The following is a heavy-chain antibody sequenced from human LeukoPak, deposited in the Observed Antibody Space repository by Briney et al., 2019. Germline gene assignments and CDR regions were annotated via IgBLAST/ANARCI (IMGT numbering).Heavy chain of an antibody. J-gene: IGHJ4*02. V-gene: IGHV3-7*04. CDR2: IKQDGSKK. CDR1: GFPFSSYW. CDR3: TRVGYIDEGIDY. D-gene: IGHD5-24*01. Sequence: PGGSLRLSCVASGFPFSSYWMTWVRQAPGKGLEWVANIKQDGSKKSYVDSVKGRFTTSRDNAKNSLYLQMISLRAEDTAIYYCTRVGYIDEGIDYWGQGTLVTVSS.